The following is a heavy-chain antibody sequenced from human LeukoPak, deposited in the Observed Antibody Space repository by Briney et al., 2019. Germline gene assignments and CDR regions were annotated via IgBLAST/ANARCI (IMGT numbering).Heavy chain of an antibody. CDR3: ATGQGSRWDN. D-gene: IGHD6-13*01. J-gene: IGHJ4*02. CDR2: IKQDGSES. CDR1: GFSFNNHW. V-gene: IGHV3-7*01. Sequence: GGSLRLSCAVSGFSFNNHWMSWVRQAAGKRLEWVANIKQDGSESYYVGSVKGRFTISRDNAKNSLYLQMDSLRGEDTAVYYCATGQGSRWDNWGLGTLVTVSS.